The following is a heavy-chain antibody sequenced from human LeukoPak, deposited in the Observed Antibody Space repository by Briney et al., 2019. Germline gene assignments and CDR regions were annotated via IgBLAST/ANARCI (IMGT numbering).Heavy chain of an antibody. CDR3: ARANFLYCSSSACLFDY. CDR2: INPNDGDT. J-gene: IGHJ4*02. V-gene: IGHV1-2*02. D-gene: IGHD2-2*01. CDR1: VYTFTDYY. Sequence: ASLKASCKASVYTFTDYYMHCVRQAPGQGLEWMGWINPNDGDTNYAQKFQGRVTMTRDTSISTAHMEVSRLPSDDTAVYYCARANFLYCSSSACLFDYWGQGTLVTVSS.